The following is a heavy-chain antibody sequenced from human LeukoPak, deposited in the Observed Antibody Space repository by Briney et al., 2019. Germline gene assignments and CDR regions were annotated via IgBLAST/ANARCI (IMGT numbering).Heavy chain of an antibody. D-gene: IGHD5-24*01. CDR2: IYYSGST. CDR1: GGSISSYY. V-gene: IGHV4-59*01. Sequence: SETLSLTCTVSGGSISSYYWSWIRQPPGKGLEWIGYIYYSGSTNYNPSLKSRVTISVDTSKNQFSLKLSSVTAADTAVYYCARDCRGDGYNYEGCYCYYGMDVWGQGTTVTVSS. CDR3: ARDCRGDGYNYEGCYCYYGMDV. J-gene: IGHJ6*02.